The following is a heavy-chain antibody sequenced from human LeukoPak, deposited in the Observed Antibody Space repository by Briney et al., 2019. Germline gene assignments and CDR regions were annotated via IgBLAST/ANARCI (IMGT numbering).Heavy chain of an antibody. CDR2: IYYSGST. CDR3: ARDGPVLRYSFDI. CDR1: GGSISSYY. D-gene: IGHD3-9*01. V-gene: IGHV4-59*01. Sequence: SETLSLTCTVSGGSISSYYWSWIRQPPGKGLEWIGYIYYSGSTNYNPSLKSRVTISVDTSKNQFSLKLSSVTAADTAVYYCARDGPVLRYSFDIWGQGTMVTVSS. J-gene: IGHJ3*02.